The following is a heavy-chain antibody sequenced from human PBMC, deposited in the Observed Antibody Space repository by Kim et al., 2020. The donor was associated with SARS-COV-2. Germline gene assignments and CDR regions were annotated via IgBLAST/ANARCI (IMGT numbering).Heavy chain of an antibody. D-gene: IGHD7-27*01. J-gene: IGHJ4*02. CDR1: GCSISSGGYY. CDR2: IYYSGST. Sequence: SETLSLTCTVSGCSISSGGYYWSWIRQHPGKGLEWIGYIYYSGSTYYNPSLKSRVTISVDTSKNQFSLKLSSVTAADTAVYYCARGLPNWGAPGYFDYWGQGTLVTVSS. CDR3: ARGLPNWGAPGYFDY. V-gene: IGHV4-31*03.